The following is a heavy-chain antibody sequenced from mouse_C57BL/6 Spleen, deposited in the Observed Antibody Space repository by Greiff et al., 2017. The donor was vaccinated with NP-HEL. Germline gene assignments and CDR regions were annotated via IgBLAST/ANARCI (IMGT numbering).Heavy chain of an antibody. J-gene: IGHJ4*01. D-gene: IGHD1-1*01. CDR3: AREDYGTSYAMDY. V-gene: IGHV1-72*01. CDR2: IDPNCGGT. Sequence: QVQLQQPGAELVKPGASVKLSCTASGYSFTSYWMHWVKQRPGRGLERIGRIDPNCGGTTYNEKFKSKATLTVDKPSSTAYMQVCSLTSEDSAVYYCAREDYGTSYAMDYWGQGTSVTVSS. CDR1: GYSFTSYW.